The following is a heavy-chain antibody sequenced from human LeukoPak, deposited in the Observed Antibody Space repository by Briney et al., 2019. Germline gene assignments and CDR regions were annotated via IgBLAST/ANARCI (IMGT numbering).Heavy chain of an antibody. V-gene: IGHV3-43D*03. J-gene: IGHJ6*03. D-gene: IGHD2-15*01. CDR3: TKGGGGEYYYYYMDV. CDR1: GFTFDDYA. CDR2: ITWDGGTA. Sequence: PGGSLRLSCEASGFTFDDYAMHCVRQAPGKGLEWVSLITWDGGTAYYADPVKGRFTISRDNIKKSLYQQMHSLRAEDTGLYYCTKGGGGEYYYYYMDVWGKGTTVTVSS.